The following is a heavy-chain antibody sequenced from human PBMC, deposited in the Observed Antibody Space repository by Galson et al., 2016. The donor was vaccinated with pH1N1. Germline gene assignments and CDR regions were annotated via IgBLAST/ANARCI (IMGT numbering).Heavy chain of an antibody. D-gene: IGHD2-15*01. Sequence: SLRLSCAASGFTFSSHAMNWVRQAPGKGLEWVSIIGGSGGITYYADSVKGRFTISRDNSKSTLSLQVNSLRAEDTAIYYCAKQGPILTGLPTFARNYYHYMDVWGKGTTVTVSS. CDR1: GFTFSSHA. J-gene: IGHJ6*03. CDR2: IGGSGGIT. CDR3: AKQGPILTGLPTFARNYYHYMDV. V-gene: IGHV3-23*01.